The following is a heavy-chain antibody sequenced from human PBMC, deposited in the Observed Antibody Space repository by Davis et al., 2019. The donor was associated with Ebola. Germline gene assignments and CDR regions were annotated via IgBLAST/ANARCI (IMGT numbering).Heavy chain of an antibody. V-gene: IGHV1-18*04. CDR3: ARDPSPYGDYGHGMDV. CDR1: GYTFTSYG. Sequence: AASVKVSCKASGYTFTSYGITWVRQAPGQGLEWMGWINPHHGNTNYAQNVQGRVTMTTDTSTSTAYMEVGSLRSDDTAVYYCARDPSPYGDYGHGMDVWGQGTTVTVSS. J-gene: IGHJ6*02. D-gene: IGHD4-17*01. CDR2: INPHHGNT.